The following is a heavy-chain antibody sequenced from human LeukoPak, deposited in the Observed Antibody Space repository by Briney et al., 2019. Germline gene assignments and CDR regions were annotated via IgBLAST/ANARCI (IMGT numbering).Heavy chain of an antibody. J-gene: IGHJ4*02. D-gene: IGHD3-10*01. CDR3: ATQDGSGSYYLRYYFDY. CDR2: ISGSGGST. Sequence: GGSLRLSCAASGFTFSSYAMIWVRQAPGKGLEWVSAISGSGGSTYYADSVKGRFTISRDNSKNTLYLQMNSLRAEDTAVYYCATQDGSGSYYLRYYFDYWGQGTLVTVSS. V-gene: IGHV3-23*01. CDR1: GFTFSSYA.